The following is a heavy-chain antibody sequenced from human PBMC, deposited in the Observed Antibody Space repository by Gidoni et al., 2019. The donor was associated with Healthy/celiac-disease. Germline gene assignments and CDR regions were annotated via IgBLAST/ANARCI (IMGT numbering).Heavy chain of an antibody. D-gene: IGHD3-3*01. V-gene: IGHV3-15*01. J-gene: IGHJ6*03. CDR3: TTADYDFWSGYGYYYMDV. CDR2: IKSKTDGGTT. CDR1: GFTFSNAW. Sequence: EVQLVESGGGLVKPGGSLRLSCAASGFTFSNAWMSWVRQAPGKGLEWVGRIKSKTDGGTTDYAAPVKGRFTISRDDSKNTLYLQMNSLKTEDTAVYYCTTADYDFWSGYGYYYMDVWGKGTTVTVSS.